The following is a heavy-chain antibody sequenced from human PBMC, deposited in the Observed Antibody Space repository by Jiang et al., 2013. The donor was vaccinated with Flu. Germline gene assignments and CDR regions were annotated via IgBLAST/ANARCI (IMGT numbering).Heavy chain of an antibody. D-gene: IGHD3-3*01. V-gene: IGHV6-1*01. CDR3: AREEYYDFWSGSSYYYYGMDV. Sequence: QTLSLTCAISGDSVSSNSAAWNWIRQSPSRGLEWLGRTYYRSKWYNDYAVSVKSRITINPDTSKNQFSLQLNSVTPEDTAVYYCAREEYYDFWSGSSYYYYGMDVWAEGPTVTVSS. J-gene: IGHJ6*04. CDR2: TYYRSKWYN. CDR1: GDSVSSNSAA.